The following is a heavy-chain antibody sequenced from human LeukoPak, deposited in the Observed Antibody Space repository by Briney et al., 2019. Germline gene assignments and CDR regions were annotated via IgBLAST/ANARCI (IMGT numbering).Heavy chain of an antibody. CDR1: GFTFSSIG. Sequence: PGGSLRLSCEASGFTFSSIGMNWVRQAPGEGLEWVSSIGTEGETTYHADSVKSRITTSRDNAKSSLYLQMNSLRAEDTALYYCTRDLPVPSLVRGIIIYGLIDYWGQGTLVTVSS. CDR2: IGTEGETT. D-gene: IGHD3-10*01. V-gene: IGHV3-21*06. J-gene: IGHJ4*02. CDR3: TRDLPVPSLVRGIIIYGLIDY.